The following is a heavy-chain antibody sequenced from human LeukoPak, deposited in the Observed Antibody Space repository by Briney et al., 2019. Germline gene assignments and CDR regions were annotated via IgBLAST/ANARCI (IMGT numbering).Heavy chain of an antibody. V-gene: IGHV4-39*01. CDR1: GGSISSSSYY. D-gene: IGHD6-13*01. J-gene: IGHJ4*02. CDR2: IYYSGST. Sequence: SETLSLTCTVSGGSISSSSYYWGWIRQHPGRGLEWIGSIYYSGSTYYNPSLKSRVTISVDTSKNQFSLKLSSVTAADTAVYYCARRLAGTEDYWGQGTLVTVSS. CDR3: ARRLAGTEDY.